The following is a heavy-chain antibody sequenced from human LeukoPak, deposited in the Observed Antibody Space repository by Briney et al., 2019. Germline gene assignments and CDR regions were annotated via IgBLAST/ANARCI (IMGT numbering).Heavy chain of an antibody. D-gene: IGHD6-19*01. Sequence: SETVSLTCTVTAGSMSLFYWSWIRQPPGKPLEWLGYIYDNGNTDYRPSLKSRITMSLDTSKNQYSRKVSSMTAADTAVYYCARGLRMAVTGMIWDFWGPETPVIVSS. J-gene: IGHJ4*02. CDR1: AGSMSLFY. CDR3: ARGLRMAVTGMIWDF. V-gene: IGHV4-59*01. CDR2: IYDNGNT.